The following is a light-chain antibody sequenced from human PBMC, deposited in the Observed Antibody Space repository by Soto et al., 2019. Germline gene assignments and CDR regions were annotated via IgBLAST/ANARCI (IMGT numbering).Light chain of an antibody. CDR2: NAS. V-gene: IGKV1-5*03. Sequence: DIQMTQSPSTLSASVGDRVTITCRASQSISSWLAWYQQKPGKAPKVLIYNASSLESGVPSRFSGSGSGTEFTLTISSLQPDDFATYYCQQYNSYSRTFGQWTKVEIK. CDR3: QQYNSYSRT. J-gene: IGKJ1*01. CDR1: QSISSW.